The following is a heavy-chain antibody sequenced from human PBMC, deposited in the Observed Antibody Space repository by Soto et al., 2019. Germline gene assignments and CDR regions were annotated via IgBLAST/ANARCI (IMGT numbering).Heavy chain of an antibody. CDR2: IKQDGSEK. Sequence: QLVESGGGVGQPGGSLRLSCAASGFTFSNFWMNWVRQAPGKGVEWVANIKQDGSEKNFVDSVKGRFTISRDNARKTLYLQMNSLRPEDTALYYYARSRVDYIWGSYRDASHPLDYWGQGTLVIVSS. CDR1: GFTFSNFW. J-gene: IGHJ4*02. CDR3: ARSRVDYIWGSYRDASHPLDY. D-gene: IGHD3-16*02. V-gene: IGHV3-7*03.